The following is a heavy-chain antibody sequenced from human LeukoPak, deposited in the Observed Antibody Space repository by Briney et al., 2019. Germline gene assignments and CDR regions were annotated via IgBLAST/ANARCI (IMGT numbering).Heavy chain of an antibody. D-gene: IGHD3-10*01. J-gene: IGHJ6*02. CDR3: ARHGKPWFGELSNYYYYYGMDV. CDR2: IYPGDSDT. V-gene: IGHV5-51*01. CDR1: GYSFTSYW. Sequence: GASLKISCKGSGYSFTSYWIGWVRQMPGKGLEWMGIIYPGDSDTRYSPSFQGQVTISADKSISTAYLQWSSLKASDTAMYYCARHGKPWFGELSNYYYYYGMDVWGQGTTVTVSS.